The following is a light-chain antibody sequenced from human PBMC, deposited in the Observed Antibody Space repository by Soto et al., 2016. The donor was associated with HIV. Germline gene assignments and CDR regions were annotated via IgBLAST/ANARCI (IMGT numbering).Light chain of an antibody. Sequence: EIVLLQSPVSLSVTPGQPASISCTSSQRLLHTDGKTYLSWFLQRPGQSPHLLIYEGFRGFYAVPQRFTGSGSGTNFTLTISRAEAEDLGTYFCMQEIQLPISFGGGTKVEI. CDR1: QRLLHTDGKTY. V-gene: IGKV2-29*03. CDR3: MQEIQLPIS. CDR2: EGF. J-gene: IGKJ4*01.